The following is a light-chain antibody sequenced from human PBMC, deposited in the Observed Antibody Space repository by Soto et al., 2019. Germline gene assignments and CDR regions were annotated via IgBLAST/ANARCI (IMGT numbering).Light chain of an antibody. V-gene: IGKV1-39*01. J-gene: IGKJ1*01. CDR2: VAS. CDR1: QSINTY. Sequence: IPMTQSPSSLSASVGDRVTITCRASQSINTYVNWYQQKSGKAPKLLIYVASTLESGVPSRVSGSGSGTEFTLTISSLQPDDFATYYCQQYNTFWTFGPGTKVDIK. CDR3: QQYNTFWT.